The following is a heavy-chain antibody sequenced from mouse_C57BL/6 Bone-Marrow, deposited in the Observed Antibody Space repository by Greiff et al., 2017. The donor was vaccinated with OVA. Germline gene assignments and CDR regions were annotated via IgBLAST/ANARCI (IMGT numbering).Heavy chain of an antibody. V-gene: IGHV14-4*01. CDR2: IDPENGDT. D-gene: IGHD1-1*01. CDR1: GFNIKDDY. J-gene: IGHJ1*03. CDR3: TTLRTTVPRDWYFDV. Sequence: VQLQQSGAELVRPGASVKLSCTASGFNIKDDYMHWVKQRPEQGLEWIGWIDPENGDTAYASKFQGKATITADTSSNTAYLQLSSLTSEDTAVYYCTTLRTTVPRDWYFDVWGTGITVTVSS.